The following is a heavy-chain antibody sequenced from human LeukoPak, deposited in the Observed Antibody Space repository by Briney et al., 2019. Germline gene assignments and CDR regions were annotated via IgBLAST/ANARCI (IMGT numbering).Heavy chain of an antibody. V-gene: IGHV1-18*01. CDR3: ARDSPIAASGGNYYYGMDV. Sequence: GASVRVSCKASGYTFSRYSITWVRQAPGQGLEWMGWISAYTGRRIYAQKFQGRITMTTDKSTDTAYLELRSLRSDDTAVYYCARDSPIAASGGNYYYGMDVWGQGTTVTVSS. D-gene: IGHD6-13*01. CDR1: GYTFSRYS. J-gene: IGHJ6*02. CDR2: ISAYTGRR.